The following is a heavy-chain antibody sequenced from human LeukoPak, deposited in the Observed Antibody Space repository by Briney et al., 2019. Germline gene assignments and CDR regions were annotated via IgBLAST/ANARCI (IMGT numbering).Heavy chain of an antibody. J-gene: IGHJ6*03. CDR3: ARLYGDALYYYYYMDV. CDR1: GGSFSGYY. CDR2: INHSGST. Sequence: PSETLSLTCAVYGGSFSGYYWSWIRQSPGKGLEWIGEINHSGSTNYNPSLKSRVTISVDTSKNQFSLKLSSVTAADTAVYYCARLYGDALYYYYYMDVWGKGTTVTVSS. V-gene: IGHV4-34*01. D-gene: IGHD4-17*01.